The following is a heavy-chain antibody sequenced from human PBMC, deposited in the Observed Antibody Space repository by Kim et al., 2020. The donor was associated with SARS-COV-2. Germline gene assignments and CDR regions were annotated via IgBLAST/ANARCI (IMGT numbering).Heavy chain of an antibody. CDR2: DGSSI. D-gene: IGHD2-2*01. V-gene: IGHV3-74*01. CDR3: ARGNYQDF. J-gene: IGHJ4*02. Sequence: DGSSIIYADSVKGRFTSSRDNAKNTLYLQMNSLRAEDTAVYYCARGNYQDFWGQGTLVTVSS.